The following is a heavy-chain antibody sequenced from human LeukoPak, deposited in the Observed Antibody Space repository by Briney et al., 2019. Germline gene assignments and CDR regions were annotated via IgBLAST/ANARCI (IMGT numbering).Heavy chain of an antibody. CDR3: AARGQGSSLSYFVY. V-gene: IGHV4-61*01. J-gene: IGHJ4*02. CDR2: ISDSVTT. D-gene: IGHD3-10*01. Sequence: SETLSLTCTVSGFSVSSGTFDWGWIRQPPGQGLEWIGYISDSVTTKYSPSLKTRVTISVDTSKNQSSLKLRYVTAADTAVYYCAARGQGSSLSYFVYWGQGTLVTVSS. CDR1: GFSVSSGTFD.